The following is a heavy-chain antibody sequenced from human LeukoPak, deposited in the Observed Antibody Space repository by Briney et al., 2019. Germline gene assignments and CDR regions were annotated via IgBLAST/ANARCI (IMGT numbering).Heavy chain of an antibody. D-gene: IGHD5-12*01. CDR3: ARGKGSESGYDYFLDY. J-gene: IGHJ4*02. CDR2: FSYDGSSK. Sequence: GGSLRLSCAASGFTFSSYAMHWVCQAPGKGLEWVTLFSYDGSSKYYADSVRGRFTISRDNSKNTLYLQMNSLRADDSAVYYCARGKGSESGYDYFLDYWGQGTLVTVSS. CDR1: GFTFSSYA. V-gene: IGHV3-30-3*01.